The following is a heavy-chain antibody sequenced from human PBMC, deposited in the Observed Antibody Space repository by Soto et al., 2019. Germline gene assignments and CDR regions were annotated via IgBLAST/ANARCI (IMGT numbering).Heavy chain of an antibody. Sequence: QVQLVQSGAEVKKPGASVKVSCKASGYTFTSYGISWVRQAPGQGLEWMGWISVYNGNTNYAQKLQGRVTMTTDTSTNTAYMELRSLRSDDTAVYYCARVYDFWSGYSNPFDYWGQGTLVTVSS. CDR1: GYTFTSYG. CDR3: ARVYDFWSGYSNPFDY. CDR2: ISVYNGNT. D-gene: IGHD3-3*01. V-gene: IGHV1-18*01. J-gene: IGHJ4*02.